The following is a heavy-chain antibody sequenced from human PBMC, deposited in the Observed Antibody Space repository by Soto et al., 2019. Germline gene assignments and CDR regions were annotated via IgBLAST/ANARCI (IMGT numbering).Heavy chain of an antibody. CDR1: GYTFTSYG. CDR3: ARRGTSSTRLKNYYYYGMDV. V-gene: IGHV1-18*04. Sequence: QVQLVQSGAEVKKPGASVKVSCKASGYTFTSYGISWVRQAPGQGLEWMGWISAYNGNTNYAQKLQGRVTMTTDTSTSTAYMALRSPRSDDTAVYYCARRGTSSTRLKNYYYYGMDVWGQGTTVTVSS. CDR2: ISAYNGNT. J-gene: IGHJ6*02. D-gene: IGHD2-2*01.